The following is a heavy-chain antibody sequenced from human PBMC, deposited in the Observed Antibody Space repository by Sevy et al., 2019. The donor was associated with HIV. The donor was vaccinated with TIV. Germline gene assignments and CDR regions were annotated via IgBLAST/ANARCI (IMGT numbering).Heavy chain of an antibody. D-gene: IGHD6-19*01. CDR2: ISYDGSSK. CDR3: TRDAGYSTGWYPSDY. CDR1: GFSVSTYA. J-gene: IGHJ4*02. V-gene: IGHV3-30-3*01. Sequence: GGSLRLSCAASGFSVSTYAMHWVHQAPGKALEWVALISYDGSSKYYADSVKGRLTISRDNSKNTLYLQMSSLRPDDTAVYYCTRDAGYSTGWYPSDYWGQGTLVTVSS.